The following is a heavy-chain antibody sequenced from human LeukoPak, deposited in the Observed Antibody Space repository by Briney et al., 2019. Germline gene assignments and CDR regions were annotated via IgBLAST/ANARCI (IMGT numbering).Heavy chain of an antibody. V-gene: IGHV1-69*13. J-gene: IGHJ4*02. CDR2: IIPFFGTA. Sequence: ASVKVSCKASGYTFTSYGISWVRQAPGQGLEWMGGIIPFFGTANYAQKFQGRVTITADESTSTAYMELSSLRSEDTAVYYCARGAYSSSWYGSFDYWGQGTLVTVSS. CDR3: ARGAYSSSWYGSFDY. CDR1: GYTFTSYG. D-gene: IGHD6-13*01.